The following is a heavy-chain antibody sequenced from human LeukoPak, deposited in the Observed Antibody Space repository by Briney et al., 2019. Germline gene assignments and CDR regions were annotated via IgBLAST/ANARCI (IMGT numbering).Heavy chain of an antibody. J-gene: IGHJ5*02. D-gene: IGHD3-3*01. CDR2: ISSSVSTI. CDR1: GFTFSDYY. CDR3: AGGYYDFWSGYRYNWFDP. V-gene: IGHV3-11*01. Sequence: PGGSLRPSWAASGFTFSDYYTSWIRHPPRKGLEWVSYISSSVSTIDYADSVKGRFTISRDNAKTSLYLQMNSLRAEDTAVHYCAGGYYDFWSGYRYNWFDPWGQGTLVTVSS.